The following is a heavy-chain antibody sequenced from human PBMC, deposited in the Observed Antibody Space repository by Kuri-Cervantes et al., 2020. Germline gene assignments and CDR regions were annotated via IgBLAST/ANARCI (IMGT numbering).Heavy chain of an antibody. CDR3: ARHVIWDYYYGMDV. D-gene: IGHD3-16*02. Sequence: SQTLSLTCAVYGGSFSGYYWSWIRQPPGKGLEWIGEINHSGSTNYNPSLKSRVTISVDTSKNQSSLKLSSVTAADAAVYYCARHVIWDYYYGMDVWGQGTTVTVSS. CDR1: GGSFSGYY. CDR2: INHSGST. J-gene: IGHJ6*02. V-gene: IGHV4-34*01.